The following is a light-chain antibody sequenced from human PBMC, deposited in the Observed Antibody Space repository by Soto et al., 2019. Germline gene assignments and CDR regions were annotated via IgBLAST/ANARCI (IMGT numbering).Light chain of an antibody. CDR3: SSYTISNTLPFV. CDR2: EVT. CDR1: RRDVGGYNY. Sequence: SALTQPASVSGSPGQSITISCTGTRRDVGGYNYVSWYQQYPGKSPKLLIYEVTHRPSGVSNRFSGSKSGNTASLTISGLQAEDEADYYCSSYTISNTLPFVFGTGTQLTVL. J-gene: IGLJ1*01. V-gene: IGLV2-14*01.